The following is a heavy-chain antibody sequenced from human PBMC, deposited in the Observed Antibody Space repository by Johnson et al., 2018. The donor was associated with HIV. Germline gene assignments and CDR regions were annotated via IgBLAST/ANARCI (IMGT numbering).Heavy chain of an antibody. CDR2: ISSDGSNK. Sequence: QVQLVESGGGVVQPGGSLRLSCAASGFTFSTYGMHWVRQAPGKGLEWVAVISSDGSNKYYADSVKGRFTISRDNSKNPLYLQMNSLRAEDTAVYYCASFAAAGDAFDIWGKGTMVTVSS. J-gene: IGHJ3*02. CDR1: GFTFSTYG. D-gene: IGHD6-13*01. V-gene: IGHV3-30*19. CDR3: ASFAAAGDAFDI.